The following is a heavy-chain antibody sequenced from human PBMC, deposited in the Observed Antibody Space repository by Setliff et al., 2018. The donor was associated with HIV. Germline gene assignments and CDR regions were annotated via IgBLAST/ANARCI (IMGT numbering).Heavy chain of an antibody. CDR2: ISAYNGNT. V-gene: IGHV1-18*01. D-gene: IGHD3-10*01. CDR3: ARNYYGSGSYSFFGS. J-gene: IGHJ4*02. CDR1: GYTFTSYG. Sequence: ASVKVSCKASGYTFTSYGINWVRQAPGQGLEWMGWISAYNGNTNYAQKLQGRVTMTTDTSTGTAYMELRSLRSDDTAVYYCARNYYGSGSYSFFGSWGQGTLVTVSS.